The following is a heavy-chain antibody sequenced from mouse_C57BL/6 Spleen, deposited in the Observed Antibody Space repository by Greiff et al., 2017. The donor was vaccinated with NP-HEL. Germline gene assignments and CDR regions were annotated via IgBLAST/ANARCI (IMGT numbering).Heavy chain of an antibody. CDR1: GFTITNTY. V-gene: IGHV14-3*01. CDR3: ALVTTGNYYAMDY. CDR2: IDPANGNT. D-gene: IGHD2-12*01. Sequence: VQLQQSVAELVRPGASVKLSCTASGFTITNTYMHWVKQRPEQGLEWIGRIDPANGNTKYAPKFPGKATLTADTSSNTAYLQRSILTADDTAIYYCALVTTGNYYAMDYWGQGTSVTVSS. J-gene: IGHJ4*01.